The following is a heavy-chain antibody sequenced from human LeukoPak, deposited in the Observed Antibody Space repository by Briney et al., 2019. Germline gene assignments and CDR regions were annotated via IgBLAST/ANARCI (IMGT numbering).Heavy chain of an antibody. J-gene: IGHJ3*02. CDR1: GYSISSGYY. Sequence: PSETLSLTCTVSGYSISSGYYWGWIRQSPGKGLEWIGYIYYSGSTNYNPSLKSRVTISVDTSKNQFSLKLSSVTAADTAVYYCARLYYDILTGSFGAFDIWGQGTMVTVSS. CDR3: ARLYYDILTGSFGAFDI. CDR2: IYYSGST. V-gene: IGHV4-61*01. D-gene: IGHD3-9*01.